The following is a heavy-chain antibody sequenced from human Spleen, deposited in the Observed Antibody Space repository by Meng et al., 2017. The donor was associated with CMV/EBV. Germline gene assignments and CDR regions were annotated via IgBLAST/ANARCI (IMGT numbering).Heavy chain of an antibody. J-gene: IGHJ4*02. CDR3: ARGHYSFQC. CDR2: ISSCSSYI. D-gene: IGHD6-13*01. Sequence: GESLKISCSASGFTFINYEMNWVRQAPGKGLEWVSSISSCSSYIYYADSLKGRFTISRDNAKNSLYLQMNPLRAEDTAVYYCARGHYSFQCWGQGTLVTVSS. CDR1: GFTFINYE. V-gene: IGHV3-21*01.